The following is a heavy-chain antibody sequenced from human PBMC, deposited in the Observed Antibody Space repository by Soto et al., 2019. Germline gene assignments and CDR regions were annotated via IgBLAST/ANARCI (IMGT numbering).Heavy chain of an antibody. CDR3: ARGFIPNYDILTGYYGDAFDI. D-gene: IGHD3-9*01. CDR2: INHSGST. CDR1: RGSFLGYY. Sequence: SETLSLTCAVHRGSFLGYYWGWIRQPPGKGLEWLGEINHSGSTNCNPSLESRVTISVDTSKNLFSLKLSSVTAADTVVYYCARGFIPNYDILTGYYGDAFDIWGQGTMVT. V-gene: IGHV4-34*01. J-gene: IGHJ3*02.